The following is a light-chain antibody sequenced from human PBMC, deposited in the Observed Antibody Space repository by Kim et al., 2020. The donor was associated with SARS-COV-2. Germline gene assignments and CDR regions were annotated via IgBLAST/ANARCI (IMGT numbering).Light chain of an antibody. CDR3: VLYMGSGIWV. V-gene: IGLV8-61*01. J-gene: IGLJ3*02. Sequence: GGTVTLTGGLSSGSVSTSYYPSWYQQTPGQAPRTLIYSTNTRSSGVPDRFSGAILGNKAALTITGAQADDESDYYCVLYMGSGIWVFGGGTQLTV. CDR2: STN. CDR1: SGSVSTSYY.